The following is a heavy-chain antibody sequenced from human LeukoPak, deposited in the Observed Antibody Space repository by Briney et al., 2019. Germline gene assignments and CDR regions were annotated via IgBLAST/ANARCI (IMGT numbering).Heavy chain of an antibody. CDR2: IYYSGST. D-gene: IGHD3-22*01. Sequence: SETLSLTCTVSGGSISSYYWNWIRQPPGKGLEWIGYIYYSGSTYYNPSLKSRVTISVDTSKNQFSLKLSSVTAADTAVYYCARAPRYYYDSSGYYAFDIWGQGTMVTVSS. CDR3: ARAPRYYYDSSGYYAFDI. CDR1: GGSISSYY. V-gene: IGHV4-59*08. J-gene: IGHJ3*02.